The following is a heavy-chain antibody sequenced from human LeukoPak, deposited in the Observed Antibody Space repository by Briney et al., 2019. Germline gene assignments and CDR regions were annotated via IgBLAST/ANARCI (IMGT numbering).Heavy chain of an antibody. Sequence: PGGSLRLSCAASGFTFSSYWMHWVRQAPGKGLVWVSRINTDGSSTSYADSVKGRFTISRDNAKNTLYLQMNSLRAEDTAVYYCAKPHVDAMVRGVMSWFDYWGQGTLVTVSS. CDR3: AKPHVDAMVRGVMSWFDY. CDR2: INTDGSST. D-gene: IGHD3-10*01. J-gene: IGHJ4*02. CDR1: GFTFSSYW. V-gene: IGHV3-74*01.